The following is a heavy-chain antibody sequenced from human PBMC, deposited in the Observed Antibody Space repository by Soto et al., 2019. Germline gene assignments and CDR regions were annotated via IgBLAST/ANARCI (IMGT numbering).Heavy chain of an antibody. CDR3: ARDSLSHSSGWIDY. J-gene: IGHJ4*02. CDR1: GFTFSSYG. V-gene: IGHV3-33*01. Sequence: PGGSLRLSCAASGFTFSSYGMHWVRQAPGKGLEWVAVIWYDGSNKYYADSVKGRFTISRDNSKNTLYLQMNSLRAEDTAVYYCARDSLSHSSGWIDYWGQGTLVTVS. D-gene: IGHD6-19*01. CDR2: IWYDGSNK.